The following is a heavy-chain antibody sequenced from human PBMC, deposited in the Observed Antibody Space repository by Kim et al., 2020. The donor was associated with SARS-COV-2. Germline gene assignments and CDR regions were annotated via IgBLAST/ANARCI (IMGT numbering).Heavy chain of an antibody. V-gene: IGHV3-13*01. J-gene: IGHJ4*02. Sequence: KGRFTISRENAKNSLYLQMNSLRAGDTAVYYCARSGLDSSSWYRGNYFDYWGQGTLVTVSS. CDR3: ARSGLDSSSWYRGNYFDY. D-gene: IGHD6-13*01.